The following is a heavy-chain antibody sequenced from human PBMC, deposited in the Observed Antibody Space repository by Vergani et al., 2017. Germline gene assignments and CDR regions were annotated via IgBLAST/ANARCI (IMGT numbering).Heavy chain of an antibody. D-gene: IGHD1-1*01. V-gene: IGHV3-30*03. CDR2: ISYDGNKK. CDR3: ARDFLTRVTTLDYYYMGV. J-gene: IGHJ6*03. Sequence: QVQLVESGGGEVQPGRSLRLSCSAAGFLFSDYGVHWVRQAPGKGLEWVSVISYDGNKKNYADSVKGRFTISRDNSKNTLYLEMNALRAEDTAVYYCARDFLTRVTTLDYYYMGVWGKGTTVTVS. CDR1: GFLFSDYG.